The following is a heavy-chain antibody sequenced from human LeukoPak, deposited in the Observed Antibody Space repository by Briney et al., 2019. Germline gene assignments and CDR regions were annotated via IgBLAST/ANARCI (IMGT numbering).Heavy chain of an antibody. V-gene: IGHV3-30*18. CDR2: ISWNGGEE. CDR3: AKEQGYTGWLTTGH. Sequence: GGSLRLSCAASGFTFSDYGMHWLRQAPGKGLERVAVISWNGGEEHYGNSVRGRFTISRDNSKNMVYLQMNSLRVEDTAVYYCAKEQGYTGWLTTGHWGQGALVTVSS. D-gene: IGHD6-19*01. CDR1: GFTFSDYG. J-gene: IGHJ4*02.